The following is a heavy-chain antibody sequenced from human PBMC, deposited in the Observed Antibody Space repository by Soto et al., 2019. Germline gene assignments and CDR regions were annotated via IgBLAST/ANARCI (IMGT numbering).Heavy chain of an antibody. Sequence: GGSLRLSCAASGFTFSSWSMNWVRQAPGKGLEWVSYISGSGGTFYYADSVKGRFTISRDNAKNSLYLQMNSLRAGDTALYYCARGNYASGSRPIWGQGTMVTVSS. V-gene: IGHV3-48*01. D-gene: IGHD3-10*01. CDR1: GFTFSSWS. CDR2: ISGSGGTF. J-gene: IGHJ3*02. CDR3: ARGNYASGSRPI.